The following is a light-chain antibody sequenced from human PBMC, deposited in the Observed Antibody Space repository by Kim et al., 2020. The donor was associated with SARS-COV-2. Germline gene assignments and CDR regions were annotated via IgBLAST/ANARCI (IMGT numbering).Light chain of an antibody. CDR3: QQHGYSPQT. CDR1: QIVRSSS. V-gene: IGKV3-20*01. J-gene: IGKJ1*01. Sequence: SPVESAPLTGRSSQIVRSSSLALYQHTPGQAPRLLIHDASSRATGIPDRFSGSGSGTDFTLTISRREPEDFAVYYCQQHGYSPQTFGQGTKVDIK. CDR2: DAS.